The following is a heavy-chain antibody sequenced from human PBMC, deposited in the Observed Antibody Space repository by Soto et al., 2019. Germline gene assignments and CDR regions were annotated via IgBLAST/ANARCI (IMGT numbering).Heavy chain of an antibody. CDR1: GGTFSSHS. CDR3: ATGSFASTGGRIGYHYNAMDV. Sequence: SVKVSCKSSGGTFSSHSINWVRQAPGQGLEWMGGIIPIFGPANFAKKFQGRVTITADESTTTAYMELSSLTSEDTAVYYCATGSFASTGGRIGYHYNAMDVWGQGTTVTVSS. D-gene: IGHD1-26*01. J-gene: IGHJ6*02. V-gene: IGHV1-69*13. CDR2: IIPIFGPA.